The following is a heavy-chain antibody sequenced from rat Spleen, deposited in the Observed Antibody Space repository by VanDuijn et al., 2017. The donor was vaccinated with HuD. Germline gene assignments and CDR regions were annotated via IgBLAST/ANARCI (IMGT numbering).Heavy chain of an antibody. CDR1: GFTFSDYG. V-gene: IGHV5-29*01. D-gene: IGHD2-2*01. CDR3: TRAGYLRDWYFDF. Sequence: EVQLVESGGGLVQPGRSLKLSCAASGFTFSDYGMAWVRQAPTKGLEWVATISYEGSRTYYGDSVKGRFTFSRDNAKTTLYLQMDSLRSEDTATYHCTRAGYLRDWYFDFWGPGTMVTVSS. J-gene: IGHJ1*01. CDR2: ISYEGSRT.